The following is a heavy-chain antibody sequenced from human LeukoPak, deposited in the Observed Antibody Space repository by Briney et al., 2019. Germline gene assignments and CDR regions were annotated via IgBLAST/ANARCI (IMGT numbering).Heavy chain of an antibody. D-gene: IGHD6-19*01. V-gene: IGHV3-30*18. CDR3: AKDRSIAVAGTSDYFDY. CDR1: GFTFSGFG. J-gene: IGHJ4*02. CDR2: ISYDGSNK. Sequence: GRSLRLSCEASGFTFSGFGIHWVRQAPGKGLEWVALISYDGSNKYYADSVKGRFTISRDNSTNTVFLHMNSLRAEDTAVYYCAKDRSIAVAGTSDYFDYWGQGTLVTVSS.